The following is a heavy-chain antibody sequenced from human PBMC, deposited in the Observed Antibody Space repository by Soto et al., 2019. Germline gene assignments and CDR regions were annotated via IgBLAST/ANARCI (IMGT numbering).Heavy chain of an antibody. CDR3: ARGGYSSSWEFDF. J-gene: IGHJ4*02. CDR1: GYTFTTYD. D-gene: IGHD6-6*01. V-gene: IGHV1-8*01. CDR2: VSPNSAST. Sequence: QVQLVQSGAEVRKPGASVRVSCKASGYTFTTYDINWVRQATGQGLEWMGWVSPNSASTGFAQKFHGRITMTTNTTITPAYMELTSLRPDDSAVYFCARGGYSSSWEFDFWGPGTLVTVS.